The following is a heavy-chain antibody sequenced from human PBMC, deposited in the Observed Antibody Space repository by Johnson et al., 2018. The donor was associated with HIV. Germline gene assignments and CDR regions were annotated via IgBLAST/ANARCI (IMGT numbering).Heavy chain of an antibody. CDR1: GFTFDDYG. CDR3: ARETYGGNSGAFDI. J-gene: IGHJ3*02. CDR2: IYSGGNT. Sequence: VQLVESGGGVARPGGSLRLSCAASGFTFDDYGMSWVRQAPGKGPEWVSVIYSGGNTYYADSVKGRFTISRDNSKNTLYLQMNSLRDEDTAVYYCARETYGGNSGAFDIWGQGTMVTVSS. V-gene: IGHV3-66*02. D-gene: IGHD4-23*01.